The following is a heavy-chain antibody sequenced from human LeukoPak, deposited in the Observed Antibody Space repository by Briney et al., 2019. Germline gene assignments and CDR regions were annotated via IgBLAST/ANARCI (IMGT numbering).Heavy chain of an antibody. J-gene: IGHJ4*02. Sequence: ASVKVSCKPSGYTFTSYGISWVRQAPGQELEWMGWISAYNGNTNYAQKLQGRVTMTTDTSTSTAYMELRGLRSDDTAVYYCARVVGGSYYSANCFDYWGQGTPVTVSS. CDR2: ISAYNGNT. D-gene: IGHD1-26*01. CDR1: GYTFTSYG. CDR3: ARVVGGSYYSANCFDY. V-gene: IGHV1-18*01.